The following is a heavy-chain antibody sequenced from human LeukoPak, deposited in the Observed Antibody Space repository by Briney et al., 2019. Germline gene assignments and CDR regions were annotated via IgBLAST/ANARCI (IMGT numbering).Heavy chain of an antibody. CDR2: INPSGGST. D-gene: IGHD3-22*01. J-gene: IGHJ4*02. CDR3: AKTNYYDSSLYYFDY. CDR1: GYTFTSYY. V-gene: IGHV1-46*01. Sequence: GASVKVSCKASGYTFTSYYMHWVRQAPGQGLEWMGIINPSGGSTSYAQKFQGRVTMTRDTSTSTVYMELSSLRSEDTAVYYCAKTNYYDSSLYYFDYWGQGTRVTVSS.